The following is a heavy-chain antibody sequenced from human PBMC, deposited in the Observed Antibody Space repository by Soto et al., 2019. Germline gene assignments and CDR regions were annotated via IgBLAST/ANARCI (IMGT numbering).Heavy chain of an antibody. CDR3: ARRTDYDYDFGAFDI. V-gene: IGHV4-59*08. J-gene: IGHJ3*02. CDR2: IYYSGST. D-gene: IGHD3-3*01. CDR1: GGSISSYY. Sequence: SETLSLTCTVSGGSISSYYWSWIRQPPGKGLEWIGYIYYSGSTNYNPSLKSRVTISVDTSKNQFSLKLSSVTAADTAVYYCARRTDYDYDFGAFDIWGQGTMVTVSS.